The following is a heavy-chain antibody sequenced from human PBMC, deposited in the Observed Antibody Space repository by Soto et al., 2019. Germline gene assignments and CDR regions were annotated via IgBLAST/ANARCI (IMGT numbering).Heavy chain of an antibody. Sequence: QVQLVESGGGVVQPGKSLKLSCEASGFPFSAYGMHWVRQAPGKGLEWLAVISHDGSRNYDADSVKGRFTISRDNSKNTVHLQLTGLRPDDTAVYYCAKGWEKLDSWRQGALVTVSS. CDR3: AKGWEKLDS. J-gene: IGHJ1*01. CDR1: GFPFSAYG. D-gene: IGHD1-26*01. CDR2: ISHDGSRN. V-gene: IGHV3-30*18.